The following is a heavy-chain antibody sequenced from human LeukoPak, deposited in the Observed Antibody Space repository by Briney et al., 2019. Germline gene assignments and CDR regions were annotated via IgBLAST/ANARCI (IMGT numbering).Heavy chain of an antibody. CDR3: ARTSGSISCCGFDV. Sequence: GGSLRLSREASGFSFSSYWMSWVRQAPGKGLEWVANIKQDESEKYYVGSVRSGFTISRAKANNTLYLQMYTLRAEYTPAYYCARTSGSISCCGFDVWGHGTPVTVSS. CDR2: IKQDESEK. CDR1: GFSFSSYW. D-gene: IGHD2-2*01. J-gene: IGHJ3*01. V-gene: IGHV3-7*01.